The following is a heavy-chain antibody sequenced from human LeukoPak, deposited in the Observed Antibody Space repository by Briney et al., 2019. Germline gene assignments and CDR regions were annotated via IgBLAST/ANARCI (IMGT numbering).Heavy chain of an antibody. CDR1: VGSISTYY. CDR2: IFYSGTT. Sequence: PSETLSLTCTVSVGSISTYYWSWIRHPPGRGLKWIGYIFYSGTTTYNPSLKSRVTISLDTSKNQFSLKLTSVTAADTAVYYCARVTAVVLPHAFGTLPHNWFDPWRQSTPVTVSS. J-gene: IGHJ5*02. D-gene: IGHD2-15*01. V-gene: IGHV4-59*01. CDR3: ARVTAVVLPHAFGTLPHNWFDP.